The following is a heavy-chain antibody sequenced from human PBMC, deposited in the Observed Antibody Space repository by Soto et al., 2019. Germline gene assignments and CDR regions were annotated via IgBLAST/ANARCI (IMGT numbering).Heavy chain of an antibody. CDR2: VTGSGDNT. V-gene: IGHV3-23*01. CDR3: AKGGWADY. Sequence: PGGSLRLSCAASGFTFSTYVMSWVRQAPGKGLEWVSGVTGSGDNTYYAGSVKGRFTISRDNSKNTLYLQINSLRAEDTAVYYCAKGGWADYWGQGNLVTVSS. J-gene: IGHJ4*02. CDR1: GFTFSTYV. D-gene: IGHD6-19*01.